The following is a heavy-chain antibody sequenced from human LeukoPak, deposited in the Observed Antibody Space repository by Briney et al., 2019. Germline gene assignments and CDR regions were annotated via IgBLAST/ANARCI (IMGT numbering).Heavy chain of an antibody. V-gene: IGHV5-51*01. CDR3: VRPGYMNIPDDAFDV. J-gene: IGHJ3*01. Sequence: GESLKISCKGSGYSFSNYWIGWVRQMPGKGLEWMGIIYPGDSDTRYSPSFQGHVSISADKSFSTAYLQWRSLKASDTAMYYCVRPGYMNIPDDAFDVWGRGTLVTVSS. CDR1: GYSFSNYW. D-gene: IGHD5-12*01. CDR2: IYPGDSDT.